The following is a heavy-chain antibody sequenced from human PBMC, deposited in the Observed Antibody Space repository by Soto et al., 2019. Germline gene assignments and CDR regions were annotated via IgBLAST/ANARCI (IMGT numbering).Heavy chain of an antibody. V-gene: IGHV3-23*01. D-gene: IGHD3-16*02. CDR1: GFTFSSYA. CDR3: AKLVDYIWGSYRPFDY. Sequence: GGSLRLSCAASGFTFSSYAMSWVRQAPGKGQERVSAITGSGGSTYYADSVKGRFTVSRYNSKYTLYLQMNSLRAEDTAVYYCAKLVDYIWGSYRPFDYWGQXXL. CDR2: ITGSGGST. J-gene: IGHJ4*02.